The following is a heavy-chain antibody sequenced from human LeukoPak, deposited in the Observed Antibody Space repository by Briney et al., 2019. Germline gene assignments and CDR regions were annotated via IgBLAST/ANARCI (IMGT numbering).Heavy chain of an antibody. D-gene: IGHD3/OR15-3a*01. CDR2: IYTSGST. CDR3: AREDYMVFGFNWFDP. J-gene: IGHJ5*02. CDR1: GGSISSYY. Sequence: PSETLSLTCTVSGGSISSYYWSWIRQPAGKGLEWIGRIYTSGSTNYNPSLKSRVTMSVDTSKNQFSLKLSSVTAADTAVYYCAREDYMVFGFNWFDPWGLGTLVTVSS. V-gene: IGHV4-4*07.